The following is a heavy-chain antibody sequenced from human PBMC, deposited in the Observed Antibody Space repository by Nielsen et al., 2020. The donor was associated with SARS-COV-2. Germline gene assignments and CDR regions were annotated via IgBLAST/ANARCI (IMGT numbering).Heavy chain of an antibody. Sequence: GESLKISCAASGFAFDDYVMTWVRQRPGRGLEWVSGINWNGGTKGYADSVKGRFTISRDNAKNSLYVQMSSLRAEDTALYHCARGNWNSQAFDIWGQGTTVTVSS. CDR2: INWNGGTK. D-gene: IGHD1-7*01. V-gene: IGHV3-20*01. J-gene: IGHJ3*02. CDR1: GFAFDDYV. CDR3: ARGNWNSQAFDI.